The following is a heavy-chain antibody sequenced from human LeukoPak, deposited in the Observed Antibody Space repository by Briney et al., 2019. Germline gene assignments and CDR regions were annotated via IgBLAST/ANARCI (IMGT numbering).Heavy chain of an antibody. CDR3: AKDRYYYDSSALQYYFDY. V-gene: IGHV3-53*01. CDR1: GFTVSSNY. Sequence: PGGSLRLSCAASGFTVSSNYMSWVRQAPGKGLEWVSVIYSGGSTYYADSVKGRFTISRDNSKNTLYLQMNSLRAEDTAVYYCAKDRYYYDSSALQYYFDYWGQGTLVTVSS. CDR2: IYSGGST. J-gene: IGHJ4*02. D-gene: IGHD3-22*01.